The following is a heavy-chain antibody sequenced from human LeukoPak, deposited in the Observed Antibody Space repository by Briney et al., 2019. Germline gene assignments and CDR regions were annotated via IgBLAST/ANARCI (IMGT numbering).Heavy chain of an antibody. D-gene: IGHD3-22*01. CDR2: INPSGGST. J-gene: IGHJ4*02. CDR1: GYTFTSYD. V-gene: IGHV1-46*01. Sequence: ASVKVSCKASGYTFTSYDMHWVRQAPGQGLEWMGIINPSGGSTSYAQKFQGGVTMTRDTSTSTVYMELSSLRSEDTAVYYCARDSGYYYDSSGYSDFDYWGQGTLVTVSS. CDR3: ARDSGYYYDSSGYSDFDY.